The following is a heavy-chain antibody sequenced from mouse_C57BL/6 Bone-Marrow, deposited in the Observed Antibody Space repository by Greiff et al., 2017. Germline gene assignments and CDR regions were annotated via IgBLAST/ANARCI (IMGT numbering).Heavy chain of an antibody. Sequence: VQLQQSGAELVRPGSSVKLSCKASGYTFTSYWMDWVKQRPGQGLEWIGNIYPSDSETHYNQKFKDKATLTVDKSSSTAYMQLSSLTSEDSAVYYCARTGWLLDYFDYWGQGTTLTVSS. D-gene: IGHD2-3*01. J-gene: IGHJ2*01. CDR1: GYTFTSYW. CDR3: ARTGWLLDYFDY. V-gene: IGHV1-61*01. CDR2: IYPSDSET.